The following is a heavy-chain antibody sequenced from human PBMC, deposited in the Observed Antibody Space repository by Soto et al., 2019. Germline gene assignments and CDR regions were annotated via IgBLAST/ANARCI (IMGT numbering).Heavy chain of an antibody. CDR3: ARPGDYYDSRDDYYGMDV. D-gene: IGHD3-22*01. J-gene: IGHJ6*02. Sequence: GGSLRLSCAASGFTFSSYSMNWVRQAPGKGLEWVSSISSSSSYIYYADSVKGRFTISRDNAKNSLYLQMNSLRAEDTAVYYCARPGDYYDSRDDYYGMDVWGQGTTVTASS. V-gene: IGHV3-21*01. CDR1: GFTFSSYS. CDR2: ISSSSSYI.